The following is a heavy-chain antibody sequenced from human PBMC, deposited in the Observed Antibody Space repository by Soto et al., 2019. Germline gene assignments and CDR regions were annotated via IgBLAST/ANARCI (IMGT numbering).Heavy chain of an antibody. CDR1: GYNFMPYG. V-gene: IGHV1-18*04. D-gene: IGHD3-10*01. Sequence: ASVKVSCKASGYNFMPYGVNWLRQAPGQGLEWMGWISPWKGNTNYAQSFQGRVTMTTDTSTSTAYMELRSLTSDDTAVYYCARDLDPSGSYYTDYWGPGTLGTVSS. J-gene: IGHJ4*02. CDR3: ARDLDPSGSYYTDY. CDR2: ISPWKGNT.